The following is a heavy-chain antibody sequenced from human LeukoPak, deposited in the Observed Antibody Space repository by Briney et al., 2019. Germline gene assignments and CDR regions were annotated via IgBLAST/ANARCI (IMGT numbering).Heavy chain of an antibody. V-gene: IGHV4-59*08. J-gene: IGHJ5*02. Sequence: SETLSLTCTVSGGSMSSYYWSWIRQSPGKGLEWVGYISYSGTTNYNPSLKSRVTISLGTSKNRFSLNLTSVTAADTAVYYCARHGSGTSLALYPWGQGTLVTVPS. CDR1: GGSMSSYY. D-gene: IGHD3-10*01. CDR2: ISYSGTT. CDR3: ARHGSGTSLALYP.